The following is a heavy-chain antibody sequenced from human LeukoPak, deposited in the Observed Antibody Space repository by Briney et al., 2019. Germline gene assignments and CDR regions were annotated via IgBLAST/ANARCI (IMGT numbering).Heavy chain of an antibody. Sequence: GGSLRLSCAASGFTFSSYAMSWVRQAPGKGLEWVSAISGSGGSTYYADSVKGRFTISRDNSKNTLYLQMNSLRAGDTAVYYVTILNYCYYYMDVWGKGTTVTVSS. V-gene: IGHV3-23*01. CDR2: ISGSGGST. CDR3: TILNYCYYYMDV. J-gene: IGHJ6*03. CDR1: GFTFSSYA. D-gene: IGHD3-9*01.